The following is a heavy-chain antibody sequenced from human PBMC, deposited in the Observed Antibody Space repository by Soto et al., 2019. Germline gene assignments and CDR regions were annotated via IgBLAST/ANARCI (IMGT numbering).Heavy chain of an antibody. J-gene: IGHJ6*02. D-gene: IGHD2-2*03. Sequence: SETLSLTCAVYGESFSGYYWSWIRQPPGEGLEWIGEIDRSGSTNYNPSLKSRVIISEDTSKNEFSLRLSSVTAADTAVYYCARLNGYCISTNCHGYYGMDVWGQGTTVTVSS. V-gene: IGHV4-34*01. CDR2: IDRSGST. CDR1: GESFSGYY. CDR3: ARLNGYCISTNCHGYYGMDV.